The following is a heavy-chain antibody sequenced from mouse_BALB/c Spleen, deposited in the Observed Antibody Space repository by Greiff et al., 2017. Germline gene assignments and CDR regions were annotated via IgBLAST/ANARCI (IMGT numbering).Heavy chain of an antibody. CDR3: ARRDYAYAMDY. CDR1: GYTFTSYW. J-gene: IGHJ4*01. Sequence: QVQLQQSGAELAKPGASVKMSCKASGYTFTSYWMHWVKQRPGQGLEWIGYINPSTGYTEYNQKFKDKATLTADKSSSTPYMQLSSLTSEDSAVYYCARRDYAYAMDYRGQGTSVTVSS. CDR2: INPSTGYT. D-gene: IGHD2-4*01. V-gene: IGHV1-7*01.